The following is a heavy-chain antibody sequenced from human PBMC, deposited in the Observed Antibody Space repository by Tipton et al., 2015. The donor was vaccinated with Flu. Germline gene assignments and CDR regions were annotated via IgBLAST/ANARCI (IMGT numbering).Heavy chain of an antibody. Sequence: SLRLSCAASGFTFSDYYMSWIRQAPGKGLEWVSYISSSGSTIYYADSVKGRFTISRDNAKNSLYLQMNSLRAEDTAVYYCARDQKWELLENWYFDLWGRGTLVTVSS. D-gene: IGHD1-26*01. V-gene: IGHV3-11*04. J-gene: IGHJ2*01. CDR2: ISSSGSTI. CDR3: ARDQKWELLENWYFDL. CDR1: GFTFSDYY.